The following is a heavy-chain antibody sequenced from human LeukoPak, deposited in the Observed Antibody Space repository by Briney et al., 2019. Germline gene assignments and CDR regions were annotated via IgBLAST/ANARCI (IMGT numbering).Heavy chain of an antibody. J-gene: IGHJ4*02. CDR1: GFTVSSNH. D-gene: IGHD1-1*01. CDR2: IYSGGST. Sequence: PGGSLRLSCAASGFTVSSNHMSWVRQAPGKGLEWVSVIYSGGSTDYADSVKGRFTISRDNLKSTLYLQMNSLRAEDTAVYYCARGPAGYSWGQGTLVTFSS. V-gene: IGHV3-53*01. CDR3: ARGPAGYS.